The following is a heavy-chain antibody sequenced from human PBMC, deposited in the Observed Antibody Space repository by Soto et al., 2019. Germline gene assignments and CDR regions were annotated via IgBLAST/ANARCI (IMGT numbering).Heavy chain of an antibody. CDR1: GVSISSGSYS. CDR3: ARGKFVVVTANWYFDL. D-gene: IGHD2-21*02. V-gene: IGHV4-30-2*01. J-gene: IGHJ2*01. Sequence: PSEIPSLTGAVSGVSISSGSYSWSWIRRPPGKGLEWIGYIYHSGSTYYNPSLKSRVTISVDRSKNQFSLKLSSVTAADTAAYYCARGKFVVVTANWYFDLWGRGSLVTVSS. CDR2: IYHSGST.